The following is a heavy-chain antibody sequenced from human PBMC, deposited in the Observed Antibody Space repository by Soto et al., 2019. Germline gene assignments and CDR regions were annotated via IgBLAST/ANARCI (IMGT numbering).Heavy chain of an antibody. D-gene: IGHD3-3*01. CDR3: ASCRSAFAYIDS. Sequence: SETLSLTCTVSGGSINNHYWSWIRQPPGKGLEWLGYVYYNGITNYNPSLKSRVTMSVDTSKNHFSLKLTSLTAADTAVYFCASCRSAFAYIDSWGQGNLVTVSS. CDR2: VYYNGIT. V-gene: IGHV4-59*11. CDR1: GGSINNHY. J-gene: IGHJ4*02.